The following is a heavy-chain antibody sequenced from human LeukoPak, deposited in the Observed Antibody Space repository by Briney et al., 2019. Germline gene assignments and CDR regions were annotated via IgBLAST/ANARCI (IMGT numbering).Heavy chain of an antibody. CDR2: ISYDGSNK. J-gene: IGHJ4*02. V-gene: IGHV3-30-3*01. D-gene: IGHD3-16*01. Sequence: GRSLRLSCAASGVTFSSYAMHWVRQAPGKGLEWVAVISYDGSNKYYADSVKGRFTISRDNSKNTLCLQMNSLRAEDTAVYYCARALRYANPGASDYRGQGTLVTVSS. CDR1: GVTFSSYA. CDR3: ARALRYANPGASDY.